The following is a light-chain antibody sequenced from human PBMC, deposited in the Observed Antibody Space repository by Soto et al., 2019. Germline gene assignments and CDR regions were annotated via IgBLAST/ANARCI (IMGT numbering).Light chain of an antibody. V-gene: IGKV1-5*03. CDR1: QSIGVW. J-gene: IGKJ1*01. CDR3: QQYINYFRT. Sequence: DIQMTQSPSTLSASVGDRVTITCRASQSIGVWLAWYQQKPGTAPKLLIYKTSTLDSGVPLRFSGSGSGTEFTLTISGLQPDDFATYYCQQYINYFRTFGQGTKVDIK. CDR2: KTS.